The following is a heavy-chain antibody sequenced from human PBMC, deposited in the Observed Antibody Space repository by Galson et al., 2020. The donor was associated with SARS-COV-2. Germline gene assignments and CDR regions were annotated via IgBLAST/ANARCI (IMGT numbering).Heavy chain of an antibody. Sequence: GGSLRLSCAASGFTFSSSAIHCVRQAPGKGLEWVAAISKDGINKYYADSVKGRFTLSGDNSKNTLYLQMNGLRAEDTAVYYCARGPGIAVGGTILRGTMDVWGQGTTVTVSS. D-gene: IGHD6-19*01. CDR2: ISKDGINK. CDR1: GFTFSSSA. CDR3: ARGPGIAVGGTILRGTMDV. V-gene: IGHV3-30-3*01. J-gene: IGHJ6*02.